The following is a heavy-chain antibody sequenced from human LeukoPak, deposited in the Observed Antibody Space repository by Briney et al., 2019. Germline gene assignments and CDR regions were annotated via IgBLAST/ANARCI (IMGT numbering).Heavy chain of an antibody. CDR1: GYSFTSYW. J-gene: IGHJ5*02. CDR3: ARQSYYDSSGYYYYNWFDP. D-gene: IGHD3-22*01. CDR2: IYPGDSDT. Sequence: GESLKISCKGSGYSFTSYWIGWVRQMPGKGLEWMGIIYPGDSDTRYSPSFQGQVTISADKSISTAYLQWSSLKASDTAMYCCARQSYYDSSGYYYYNWFDPWGQGTLVTVSS. V-gene: IGHV5-51*01.